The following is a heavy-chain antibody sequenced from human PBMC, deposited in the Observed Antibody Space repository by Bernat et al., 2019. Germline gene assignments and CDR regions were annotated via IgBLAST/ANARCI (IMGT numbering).Heavy chain of an antibody. Sequence: QITLKESGPTLVKPTQTLTLTCTFSGFSLTTTGVAVGWIRQPPGKTLEWLALIYWDDDKRYSPILKNRLTITKDTSKNQVVLTVTNMDPVDTATYYFAHRGWSGAWSYPYIDYWGQGTLVTVSS. J-gene: IGHJ4*02. V-gene: IGHV2-5*02. D-gene: IGHD6-19*01. CDR1: GFSLTTTGVA. CDR2: IYWDDDK. CDR3: AHRGWSGAWSYPYIDY.